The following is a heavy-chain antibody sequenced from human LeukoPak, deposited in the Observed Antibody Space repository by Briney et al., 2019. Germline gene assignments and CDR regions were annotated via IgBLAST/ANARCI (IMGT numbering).Heavy chain of an antibody. D-gene: IGHD5-12*01. Sequence: TGGSLRLSCAASVFSLSTYWMSWVRQAPGKGLEWVANIKQDGSEKFYVDSVKGRFTISRDNAKNSLYLQMNSLRVEDTDFYYCGRFGARGSSGYGFGYWGQGMLVTVSS. CDR1: VFSLSTYW. CDR2: IKQDGSEK. J-gene: IGHJ4*02. V-gene: IGHV3-7*01. CDR3: GRFGARGSSGYGFGY.